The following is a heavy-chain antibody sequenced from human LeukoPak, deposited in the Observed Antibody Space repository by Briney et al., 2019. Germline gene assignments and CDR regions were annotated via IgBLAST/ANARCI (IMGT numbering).Heavy chain of an antibody. V-gene: IGHV1-2*06. CDR3: ARGDPPRYSSSWYSSGFDP. J-gene: IGHJ5*02. Sequence: ASVKVSCKASGYTFTDNYMHWVRQAPGQGLEWMGRINPNSGGTNYAQKFQGRVTMTRDTSISTAYMGLSRLRSDDTAVYYCARGDPPRYSSSWYSSGFDPWGQGTLVTVSS. CDR2: INPNSGGT. D-gene: IGHD6-13*01. CDR1: GYTFTDNY.